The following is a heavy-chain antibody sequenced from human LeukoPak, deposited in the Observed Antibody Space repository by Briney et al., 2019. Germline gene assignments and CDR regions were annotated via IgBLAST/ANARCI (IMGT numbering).Heavy chain of an antibody. J-gene: IGHJ4*02. CDR3: ARRAGAYSHPYDY. V-gene: IGHV3-53*01. CDR2: IYSGGST. Sequence: GGSLRLSRTVSGFTVSSDSMRWVRQAPGKGLEWVSFIYSGGSTHYSDSVKGRFTISRDNSKNTLYLQMNSLRAEDTAVYYCARRAGAYSHPYDYWGQGTLVTVSS. D-gene: IGHD4/OR15-4a*01. CDR1: GFTVSSDS.